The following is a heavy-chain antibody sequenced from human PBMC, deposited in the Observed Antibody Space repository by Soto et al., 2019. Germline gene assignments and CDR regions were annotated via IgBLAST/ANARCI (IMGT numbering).Heavy chain of an antibody. D-gene: IGHD1-26*01. CDR1: GGSISSSSYY. Sequence: SETLSLTCTVSGGSISSSSYYWGWIRQPPGKGLEWIGSIYYSGSTYYNPSLKSRVTISVDTSKNQFSLKLSSVTAADTAVYYCARHRGGTTYYFDYWGQGTLVTVSS. V-gene: IGHV4-39*01. CDR3: ARHRGGTTYYFDY. J-gene: IGHJ4*02. CDR2: IYYSGST.